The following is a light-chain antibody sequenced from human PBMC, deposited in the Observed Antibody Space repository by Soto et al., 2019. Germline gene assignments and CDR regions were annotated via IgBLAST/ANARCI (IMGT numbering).Light chain of an antibody. CDR1: QSISDW. J-gene: IGKJ1*01. CDR2: DIS. CDR3: QQYNSYS. Sequence: DIQMKESTSSRSAYVGNRVTITCRASQSISDWLAWYQQKPGKAPKLLIYDISNLEIGVPSRFSGSGSGTEFTLTISGLQPDDFATYYCQQYNSYSFGQGT. V-gene: IGKV1-5*01.